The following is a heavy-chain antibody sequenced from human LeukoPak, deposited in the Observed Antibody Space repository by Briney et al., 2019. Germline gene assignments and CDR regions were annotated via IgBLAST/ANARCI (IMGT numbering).Heavy chain of an antibody. CDR1: GFTFSDYA. CDR2: IRSKAYGGTT. J-gene: IGHJ4*02. V-gene: IGHV3-49*04. CDR3: ARRAGAYTHPYDY. Sequence: GGSLRLSCKASGFTFSDYAMNWVRQAPGKGLEWVAFIRSKAYGGTTEYAASVKGRFTISRDDSKSIAYLQMNSLRAEDTAVYYCARRAGAYTHPYDYWGQGTLVTVSS. D-gene: IGHD3-16*01.